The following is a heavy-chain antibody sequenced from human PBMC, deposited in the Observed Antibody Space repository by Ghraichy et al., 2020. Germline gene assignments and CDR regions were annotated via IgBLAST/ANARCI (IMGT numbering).Heavy chain of an antibody. D-gene: IGHD6-13*01. J-gene: IGHJ6*02. Sequence: LSLTCAASGFTFSDYYMSWIRQAPGKGLEWVSYISSSSSYTNYADSVKGRFTISRDNAKNSLYLQMNSLRAEDTAVYYCARELAAAGDYYGMDVWGQGTTVTVSS. CDR1: GFTFSDYY. CDR2: ISSSSSYT. V-gene: IGHV3-11*06. CDR3: ARELAAAGDYYGMDV.